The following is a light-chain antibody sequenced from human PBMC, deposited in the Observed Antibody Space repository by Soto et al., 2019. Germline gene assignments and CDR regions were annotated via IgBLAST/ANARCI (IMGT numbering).Light chain of an antibody. CDR1: NSDIGRYNY. CDR3: CSYTRSSTLL. CDR2: EVI. J-gene: IGLJ2*01. V-gene: IGLV2-14*01. Sequence: QSVLTQSASVSGSPGQSITIPCTGTNSDIGRYNYVSWYQQHPGRAPRLIIYEVINRPAGVSNRFSGSKSGNTASLTISGLQVADEADYYCCSYTRSSTLLFGGGTKVTVL.